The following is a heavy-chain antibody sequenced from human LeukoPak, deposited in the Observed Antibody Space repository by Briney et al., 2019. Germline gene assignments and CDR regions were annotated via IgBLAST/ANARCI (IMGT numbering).Heavy chain of an antibody. Sequence: GGSLRLSCAASGFTVSSNYMSWARQAPGKGLEWVSIIYSDGSTYYANSVKGRFTTSRDNSKNMLSLQMNSLRAEDTAVYYCARTIVGNGHDAFDIWGQGTMVTVSS. CDR2: IYSDGST. V-gene: IGHV3-53*01. D-gene: IGHD1-26*01. CDR1: GFTVSSNY. J-gene: IGHJ3*02. CDR3: ARTIVGNGHDAFDI.